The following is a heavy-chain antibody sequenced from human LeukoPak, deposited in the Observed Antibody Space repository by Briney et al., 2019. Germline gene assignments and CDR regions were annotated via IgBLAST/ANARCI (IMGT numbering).Heavy chain of an antibody. D-gene: IGHD1-26*01. CDR3: ARASGSYWWFDS. J-gene: IGHJ5*01. CDR2: VNPNSGDT. CDR1: GYTFTGYY. V-gene: IGHV1-2*02. Sequence: ASVKVSCKASGYTFTGYYLHWVRQAPGQGLEWMGCVNPNSGDTNYAQKFQGSVTMTRDTSISTVYMKLSRLRSDDTAVYYRARASGSYWWFDSWGQGTLVTVSS.